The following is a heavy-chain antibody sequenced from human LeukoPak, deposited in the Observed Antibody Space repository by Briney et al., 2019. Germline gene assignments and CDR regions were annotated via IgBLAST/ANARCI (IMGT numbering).Heavy chain of an antibody. CDR2: INHSGST. CDR1: GGSFSGYY. J-gene: IGHJ3*02. D-gene: IGHD3-22*01. V-gene: IGHV4-34*01. CDR3: ARLKRVYYYDSSGPTRGPFDI. Sequence: SETLSLTCAVYGGSFSGYYWSWIRQPPGKGLEWIGEINHSGSTNYNPSLKSRVTISVDTSKNQFSLKLSSVTAADTAVYYCARLKRVYYYDSSGPTRGPFDIWGQGTMVTVSS.